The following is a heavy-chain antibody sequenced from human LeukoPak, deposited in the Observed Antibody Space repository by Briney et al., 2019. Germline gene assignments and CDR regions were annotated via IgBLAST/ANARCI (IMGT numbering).Heavy chain of an antibody. CDR3: ARAKGSEYYGSGSYFDY. V-gene: IGHV3-53*01. CDR1: GFSFSRFW. J-gene: IGHJ4*02. Sequence: GGSLRLSCAASGFSFSRFWMNWVRQAPGKGLEWVSVIYSGGSTYYADSVKGRFTISRDNSKNTLYLQMNSLRAEDTAVYYCARAKGSEYYGSGSYFDYWGQGTLVTVSS. D-gene: IGHD3-10*01. CDR2: IYSGGST.